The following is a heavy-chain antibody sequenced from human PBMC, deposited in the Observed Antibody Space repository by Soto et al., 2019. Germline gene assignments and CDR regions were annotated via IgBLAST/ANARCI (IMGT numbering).Heavy chain of an antibody. CDR1: GGSISSYY. Sequence: PSETLSLTCTVSGGSISSYYWSWIRQPPGKGLEWIGYIYYSGSTNYNPSLKSRVTISVDTSKNQFSLKLSSVTAADTAVYYCARWRERGNSRYSSMDVWGQGTTVTVSS. CDR3: ARWRERGNSRYSSMDV. J-gene: IGHJ6*02. CDR2: IYYSGST. V-gene: IGHV4-59*01. D-gene: IGHD3-9*01.